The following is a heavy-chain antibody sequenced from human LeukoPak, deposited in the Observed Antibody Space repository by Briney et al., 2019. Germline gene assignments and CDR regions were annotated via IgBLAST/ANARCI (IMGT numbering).Heavy chain of an antibody. V-gene: IGHV4-61*02. D-gene: IGHD3-9*01. CDR3: ARALRYFDWLLSWFDP. Sequence: SETLSLTCTVSGGSISSGSYYWSWIRQPAGKGLEWIGRIYTSGSTNYNPSLKSRVTISVDTSKNQFSLKLSSVTAADTAVYYCARALRYFDWLLSWFDPWGQGTLVTVSS. CDR2: IYTSGST. J-gene: IGHJ5*02. CDR1: GGSISSGSYY.